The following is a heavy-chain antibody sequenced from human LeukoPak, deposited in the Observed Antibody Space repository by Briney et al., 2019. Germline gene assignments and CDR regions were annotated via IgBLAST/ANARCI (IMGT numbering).Heavy chain of an antibody. V-gene: IGHV3-69-1*01. CDR1: GFTFSNHY. J-gene: IGHJ4*02. CDR2: ISGGSSTM. CDR3: ARDLWLRLGFLENSFDY. Sequence: GGSLRLSCAASGFTFSNHYMNWVRQAPGKGLEWVSSISGGSSTMYYADSVKGRFTISRDNAKSSLYLQMNSLRAEDTAVYYCARDLWLRLGFLENSFDYWGQGTLVTVSS. D-gene: IGHD5-12*01.